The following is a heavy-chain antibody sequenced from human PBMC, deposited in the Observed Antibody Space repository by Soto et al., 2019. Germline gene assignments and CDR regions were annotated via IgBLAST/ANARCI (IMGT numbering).Heavy chain of an antibody. Sequence: QVQLVQSGAEVKRPGASVKVSCKASGYTFSTYGISWVRQAPGQGLEWMGWISAYNGNTNYADKLQCRVAMSTDTSTNTAYMELRSLSSDDTAVYYCARPKEGGNYYVDYSGLDVWGQGTTVSVSS. D-gene: IGHD1-26*01. CDR1: GYTFSTYG. CDR2: ISAYNGNT. V-gene: IGHV1-18*04. CDR3: ARPKEGGNYYVDYSGLDV. J-gene: IGHJ6*02.